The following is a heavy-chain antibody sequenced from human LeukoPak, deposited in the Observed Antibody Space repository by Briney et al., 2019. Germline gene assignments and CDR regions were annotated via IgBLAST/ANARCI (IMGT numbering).Heavy chain of an antibody. Sequence: SVKVYCKASGGTFSSYTISWVRQAPGQGLEWMGRIIPILGIANYAQKFQGRVTITADKSTSTAYMELSSLRSEDTAVYYCARDIAAAGTGRAFDIWGQGTMVTVSS. D-gene: IGHD6-13*01. CDR3: ARDIAAAGTGRAFDI. CDR1: GGTFSSYT. J-gene: IGHJ3*02. CDR2: IIPILGIA. V-gene: IGHV1-69*04.